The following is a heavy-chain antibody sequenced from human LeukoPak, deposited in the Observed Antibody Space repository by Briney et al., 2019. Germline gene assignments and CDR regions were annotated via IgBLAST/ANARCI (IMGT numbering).Heavy chain of an antibody. CDR1: GVTLSSYA. V-gene: IGHV3-23*01. CDR2: ISSSGSGGNT. Sequence: GGSLRLSCAASGVTLSSYAMSWARQAPGKGLEWVSGISSSGSGGNTYYADSVKGRFTISRDSSKNTLFLHMNTLRAEDTAIYYCAKDRTVGASYWYLDLWGRGTLVTVSS. CDR3: AKDRTVGASYWYLDL. D-gene: IGHD1-26*01. J-gene: IGHJ2*01.